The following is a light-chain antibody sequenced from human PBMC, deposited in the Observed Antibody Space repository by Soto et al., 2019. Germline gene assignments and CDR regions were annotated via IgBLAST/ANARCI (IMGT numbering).Light chain of an antibody. CDR3: LLSYNGARL. V-gene: IGLV7-46*01. CDR2: DTS. Sequence: QAVVTQEPSLIVSPGGTVTLTCGSSSGAVTNGHYPYWFQQKPGQAPRTLIYDTSNRHSWTPARFSGSLLGGKAALTLSGAQTDDEADYYCLLSYNGARLFGGGTKLTVL. J-gene: IGLJ2*01. CDR1: SGAVTNGHY.